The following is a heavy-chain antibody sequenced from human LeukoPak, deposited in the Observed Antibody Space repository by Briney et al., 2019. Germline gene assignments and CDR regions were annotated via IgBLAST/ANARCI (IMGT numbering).Heavy chain of an antibody. CDR2: INHSGST. D-gene: IGHD1-1*01. Sequence: KTSETLSLTCAVYGGSFSGYYWSWIRQPPGKGLEWIGEINHSGSTNYNPSLKSRVTISVDTSKNQFSLKLSSVTAEDTAVYYCAKRFTTGTTNWFDPWGQGTLVTVSS. V-gene: IGHV4-34*01. CDR3: AKRFTTGTTNWFDP. CDR1: GGSFSGYY. J-gene: IGHJ5*02.